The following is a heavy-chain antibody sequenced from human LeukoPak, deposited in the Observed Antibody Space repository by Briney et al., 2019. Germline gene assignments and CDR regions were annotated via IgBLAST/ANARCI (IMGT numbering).Heavy chain of an antibody. CDR1: GGSFSGYY. D-gene: IGHD1-14*01. V-gene: IGHV4-34*01. Sequence: SETLSLTCAVYGGSFSGYYWSWIRQPPGKGLEWIGEINHSGSTNYNPSLKSRVTISVDTSKNQFSLQLSSVTAADTPVYYCARRLRRGWFDPWGQGTLVTLSS. CDR3: ARRLRRGWFDP. CDR2: INHSGST. J-gene: IGHJ5*02.